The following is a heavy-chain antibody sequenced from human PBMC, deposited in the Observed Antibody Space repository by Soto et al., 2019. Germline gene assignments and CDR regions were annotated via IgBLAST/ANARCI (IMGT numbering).Heavy chain of an antibody. CDR2: INAGNGNT. V-gene: IGHV1-3*01. D-gene: IGHD2-2*01. CDR1: GYTFTSYA. CDR3: ARGMGYCSSTSCQNLYYYYYGMDV. Sequence: QVQLVQSGAEVKKPGASVKVSCKASGYTFTSYAMHWVRQAPGQRLEWMGWINAGNGNTKYSQKFQGRVTITRDTSASTAYMELSSLRSEDTAVYYCARGMGYCSSTSCQNLYYYYYGMDVWGQGTTVTVSS. J-gene: IGHJ6*02.